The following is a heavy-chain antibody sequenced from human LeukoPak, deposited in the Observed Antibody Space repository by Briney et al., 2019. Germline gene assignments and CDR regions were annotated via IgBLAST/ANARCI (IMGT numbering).Heavy chain of an antibody. D-gene: IGHD2-2*01. CDR3: AIVPAAPTTYYYYYMDV. CDR2: IIPILGIA. V-gene: IGHV1-69*02. J-gene: IGHJ6*03. Sequence: SVKVSCKASGGTFSSYTISWVRQAPGQGLEWMGRIIPILGIANCAQKFQGRVTITADKSTSTAYMELSSLRSEDTAVYYCAIVPAAPTTYYYYYMDVWGKGTTVTVSS. CDR1: GGTFSSYT.